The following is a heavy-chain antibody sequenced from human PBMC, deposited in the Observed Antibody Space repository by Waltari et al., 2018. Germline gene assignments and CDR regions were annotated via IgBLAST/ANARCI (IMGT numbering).Heavy chain of an antibody. CDR3: ARDKPVNDYSNGYHFDY. V-gene: IGHV1-69*05. D-gene: IGHD4-4*01. CDR2: IIPIFGTA. Sequence: KKPGSSVKVSCKASGGTFSSYAISWVRQAPGQGLEWMGGIIPIFGTANYAQKFQGRVTITTDESTSTAYMELSSLRSEDTAVYYCARDKPVNDYSNGYHFDYWGQGTLVTVSS. J-gene: IGHJ4*02. CDR1: GGTFSSYA.